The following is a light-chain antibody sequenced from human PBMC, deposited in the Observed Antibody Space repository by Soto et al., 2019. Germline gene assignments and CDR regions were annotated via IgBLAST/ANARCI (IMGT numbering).Light chain of an antibody. CDR2: QDS. J-gene: IGLJ2*01. Sequence: SYELTQPPSVSVSPGQTASITCSGDQLGDKYACWYQQKPGQSPVLVIYQDSKRPSGIPERFSGSNSGNTATLTISGTQAMDEADYYCQAWDSSTVVFGGGTPVTVL. CDR1: QLGDKY. CDR3: QAWDSSTVV. V-gene: IGLV3-1*01.